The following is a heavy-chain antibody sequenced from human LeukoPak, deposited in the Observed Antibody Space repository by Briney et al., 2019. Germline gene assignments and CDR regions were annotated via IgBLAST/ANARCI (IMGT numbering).Heavy chain of an antibody. CDR1: GFSLGTRGMF. V-gene: IGHV2-70*01. D-gene: IGHD5-12*01. Sequence: SGPTLFNPTQPLTLTCTFSGFSLGTRGMFVSWIRQPPVKALEWLSLINWDDDKYYSTSLKTRLTISKDTSKNQVVLTMTNMDPVDTATYYCARVSGRMSGYDSGFDDWGQGTLVTVSS. J-gene: IGHJ4*02. CDR2: INWDDDK. CDR3: ARVSGRMSGYDSGFDD.